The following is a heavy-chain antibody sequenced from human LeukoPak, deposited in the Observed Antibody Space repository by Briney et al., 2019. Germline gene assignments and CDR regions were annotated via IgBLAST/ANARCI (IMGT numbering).Heavy chain of an antibody. CDR3: TGVGRSLHWNPDY. CDR1: GGSISGGAYY. CDR2: IYYSGST. V-gene: IGHV4-30-4*08. J-gene: IGHJ4*02. D-gene: IGHD1-1*01. Sequence: QVQLQESGPGLVKPSQTLSLTCTVSGGSISGGAYYWSWIRQPPGKGLAWIGYIYYSGSTYYNPSLKSRVTISVDTSKNQFSLRLSSVTAADTAVYYCTGVGRSLHWNPDYWGQGTLVTVSS.